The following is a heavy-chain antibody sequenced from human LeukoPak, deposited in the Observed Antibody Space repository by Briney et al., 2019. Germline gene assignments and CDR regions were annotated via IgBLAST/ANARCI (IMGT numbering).Heavy chain of an antibody. CDR2: ISGSGGTT. Sequence: GGSLRLSCAASGCTFSSYAMSWVRQAPGKGLEWVSAISGSGGTTYYADSVKGRFTISKDNSKNTLYLQMNSLRAEDTAVYYCAEGTFGEEPDAFDIWGQGTMVTVSS. J-gene: IGHJ3*02. CDR1: GCTFSSYA. CDR3: AEGTFGEEPDAFDI. D-gene: IGHD3-10*01. V-gene: IGHV3-23*01.